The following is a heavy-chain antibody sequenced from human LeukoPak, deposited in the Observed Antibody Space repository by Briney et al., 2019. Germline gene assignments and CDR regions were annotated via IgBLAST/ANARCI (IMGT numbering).Heavy chain of an antibody. CDR3: ARDSPTVGAYVGNAFDI. CDR2: IIPIFGTA. J-gene: IGHJ3*02. CDR1: GGTFSSYA. D-gene: IGHD1-26*01. Sequence: ASVKVSCKASGGTFSSYAISWVRQAPGQGLEWMGGIIPIFGTANYAQKFQGRVTITTDESTSTAYMELSSLRSEDTAVYYCARDSPTVGAYVGNAFDIWGQGTMVTVSS. V-gene: IGHV1-69*05.